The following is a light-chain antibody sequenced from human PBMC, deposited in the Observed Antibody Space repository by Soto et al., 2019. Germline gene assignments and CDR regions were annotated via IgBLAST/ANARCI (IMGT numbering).Light chain of an antibody. CDR3: SSYTSSSTLV. V-gene: IGLV2-14*03. Sequence: QSALTHPASVSGSPGQWITISCTGTSSDVGGHNFVSWYQQHPGKAPKLIIYEVNNRPSGVSNRFSGSKSGNTASLTISGLQAEDEADYYCSSYTSSSTLVFGGGTKVTVL. J-gene: IGLJ3*02. CDR1: SSDVGGHNF. CDR2: EVN.